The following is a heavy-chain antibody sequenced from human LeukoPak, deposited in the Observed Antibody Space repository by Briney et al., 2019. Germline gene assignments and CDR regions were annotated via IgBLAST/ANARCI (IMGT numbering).Heavy chain of an antibody. CDR3: ARLSADSSSSRGFDY. J-gene: IGHJ4*02. CDR1: GASISNY. V-gene: IGHV4-4*07. Sequence: SETLSLTCTVSGASISNYWTWIRQPAGKGLEWIGRIYTSGSTNYNPSLKSRVAMSVDTSKNQFSLKLSSVTAADTAVYYCARLSADSSSSRGFDYWGQETLVTVSS. D-gene: IGHD2-2*01. CDR2: IYTSGST.